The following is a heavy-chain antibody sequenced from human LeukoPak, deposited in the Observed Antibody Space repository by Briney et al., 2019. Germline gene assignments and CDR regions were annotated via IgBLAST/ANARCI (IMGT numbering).Heavy chain of an antibody. Sequence: GPTLVNPTQTLTLTCTFSGFSLNTPGVGVGWIRQPPGKALEWLALIYWNNDNRYSPYLRSRLTISKDTSKSQVVLTMTKMDPVDTATYYCAYRPSGWDYFVHWGQGNLVTVSS. D-gene: IGHD6-19*01. CDR2: IYWNNDN. V-gene: IGHV2-5*01. CDR1: GFSLNTPGVG. CDR3: AYRPSGWDYFVH. J-gene: IGHJ4*02.